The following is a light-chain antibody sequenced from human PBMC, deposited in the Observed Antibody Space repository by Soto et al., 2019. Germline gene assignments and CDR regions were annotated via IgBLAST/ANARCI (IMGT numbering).Light chain of an antibody. Sequence: ENVLTQSPGTLSLSPGERATLSCRASQSVSSTYLAWYQHKPGQAPRLLIYGASSRAIGIPDRFSGSGSGTDFPLTISQLEPEDFAVYYCQQYGSSPLMYTFGQGTKLEIK. J-gene: IGKJ2*01. CDR3: QQYGSSPLMYT. CDR2: GAS. V-gene: IGKV3-20*01. CDR1: QSVSSTY.